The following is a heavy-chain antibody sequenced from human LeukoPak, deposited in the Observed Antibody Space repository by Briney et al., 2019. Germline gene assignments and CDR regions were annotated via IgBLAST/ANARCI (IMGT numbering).Heavy chain of an antibody. V-gene: IGHV4-59*12. J-gene: IGHJ3*02. CDR2: IYHSGST. CDR3: ARVPHDYGGNHDAFDI. D-gene: IGHD4-17*01. Sequence: SETLSLTCTASGGSISSYYWSWIRQPPGKGLEWIGYIYHSGSTYYNPSLKSRVTISVDRSKNQFSLKLSSVTAADTAVYYCARVPHDYGGNHDAFDIWGQGTMVTVSS. CDR1: GGSISSYY.